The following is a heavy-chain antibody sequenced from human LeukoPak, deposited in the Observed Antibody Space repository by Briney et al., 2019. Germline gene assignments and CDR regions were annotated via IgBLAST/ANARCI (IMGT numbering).Heavy chain of an antibody. CDR3: ARASVEYSTQFDY. CDR2: INPNSGGT. CDR1: GYTFTSYY. Sequence: ASVKVSCKASGYTFTSYYMHWVRQAPGQGLEWMGWINPNSGGTNYAQKFQGRVTMTRDTSISTAYMELSRLRSDDTAVYYCARASVEYSTQFDYWGQGTLVTVSS. V-gene: IGHV1-2*02. J-gene: IGHJ4*02. D-gene: IGHD6-6*01.